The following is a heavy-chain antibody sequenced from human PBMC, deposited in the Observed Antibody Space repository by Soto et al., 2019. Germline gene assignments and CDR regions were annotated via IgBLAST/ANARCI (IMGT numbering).Heavy chain of an antibody. CDR2: ISYDGSNK. J-gene: IGHJ4*02. CDR3: AKDKDSGQLDY. V-gene: IGHV3-30*18. CDR1: GFTFSSYG. D-gene: IGHD6-19*01. Sequence: QVQLVESGGGVVQPGRSLRLSCAASGFTFSSYGMHWVRQAPGTGLEWVAVISYDGSNKYYADSVKGRFTISRDNSKNTLYLQMNSLRAEDTAVYYCAKDKDSGQLDYWGQGTLVTVSS.